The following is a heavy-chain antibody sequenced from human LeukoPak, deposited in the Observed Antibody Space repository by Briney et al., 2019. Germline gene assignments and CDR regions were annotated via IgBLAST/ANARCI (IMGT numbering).Heavy chain of an antibody. D-gene: IGHD6-19*01. CDR1: GGSICSYY. CDR2: IYYSGST. CDR3: ARARIAVAGRADAFDI. Sequence: PSETLSLTCTVCGGSICSYYWSWIRQPPGKGLEWIGYIYYSGSTNYNPSLKSRVAISVDTSKNQFSLKLSSVTAADTAVYYCARARIAVAGRADAFDIWGQGTMVTVSS. V-gene: IGHV4-59*01. J-gene: IGHJ3*02.